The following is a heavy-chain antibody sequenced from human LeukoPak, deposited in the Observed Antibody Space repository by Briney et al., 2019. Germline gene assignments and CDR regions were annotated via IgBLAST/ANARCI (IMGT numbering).Heavy chain of an antibody. CDR3: ANLRDTYYYDSSGYSGGY. Sequence: GGSLRLSCAASGFTFSSYAMSWVRQAPGKGLEWVSAISGSGGSTYYADSVKGRFTISRDNSKNTLYLQMNSLRAEDTAVYYCANLRDTYYYDSSGYSGGYWGQGTLVTVSS. D-gene: IGHD3-22*01. J-gene: IGHJ4*02. CDR1: GFTFSSYA. CDR2: ISGSGGST. V-gene: IGHV3-23*01.